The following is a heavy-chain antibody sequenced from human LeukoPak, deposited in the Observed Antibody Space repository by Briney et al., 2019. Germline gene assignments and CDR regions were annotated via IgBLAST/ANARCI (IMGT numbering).Heavy chain of an antibody. CDR1: GYTFTGYY. CDR2: INRKSGAT. J-gene: IGHJ4*02. V-gene: IGHV1-2*02. CDR3: ARVIGFGELSLGY. Sequence: GASVKLSCKASGYTFTGYYIHWVRQAPGQGLEWIAWINRKSGATNYAQKFQGRVTMTRDTYISTAYIELSRLRSDETAVYFCARVIGFGELSLGYWGQGTLVTVSS. D-gene: IGHD3-10*01.